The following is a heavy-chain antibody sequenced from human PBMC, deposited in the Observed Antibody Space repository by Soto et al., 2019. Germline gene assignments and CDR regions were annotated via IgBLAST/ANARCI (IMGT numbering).Heavy chain of an antibody. Sequence: PSETLSLTCTVSGGSISSSSYYWGWFRQPPGKGLEWIGSIYYSGSTYYNPSLKSRVTISVDTSKNQFSLKLSSVTAADTAVYYCARHRRIRDGYNGGAFDIWGQGTMVTVS. V-gene: IGHV4-39*01. CDR1: GGSISSSSYY. CDR2: IYYSGST. CDR3: ARHRRIRDGYNGGAFDI. D-gene: IGHD2-8*01. J-gene: IGHJ3*02.